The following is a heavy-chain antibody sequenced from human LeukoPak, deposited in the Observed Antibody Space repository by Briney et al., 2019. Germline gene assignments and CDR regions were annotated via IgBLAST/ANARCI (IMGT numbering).Heavy chain of an antibody. V-gene: IGHV3-53*01. Sequence: PGGSLRLSCAASGFTVSSNYMSWVRQAPGKGLEWVSFIYSGGSTSYADSVKGRFTTSKDNSKNTLYLQMNSLRAEDTAVYYCARGYSPTAYAMDVWGLGATVTVSS. CDR3: ARGYSPTAYAMDV. CDR1: GFTVSSNY. CDR2: IYSGGST. J-gene: IGHJ6*02. D-gene: IGHD5-18*01.